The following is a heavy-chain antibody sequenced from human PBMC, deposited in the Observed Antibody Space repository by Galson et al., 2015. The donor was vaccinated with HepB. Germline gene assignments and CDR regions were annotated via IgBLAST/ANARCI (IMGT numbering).Heavy chain of an antibody. CDR1: GFTFGDYA. V-gene: IGHV3-49*03. Sequence: SLRLSCAASGFTFGDYAMSWFRQAPGKGLEWVGFIRSKAYGGTTEYAASVKGRFAISRDDSKSIAYLQMNSLKTEDTAVYYCTRGSHEWLPSPFFDYWGQGTLVTVSS. J-gene: IGHJ4*02. D-gene: IGHD3-3*01. CDR3: TRGSHEWLPSPFFDY. CDR2: IRSKAYGGTT.